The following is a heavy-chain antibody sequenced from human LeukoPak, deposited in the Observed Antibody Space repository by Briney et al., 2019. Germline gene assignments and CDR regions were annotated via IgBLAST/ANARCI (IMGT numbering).Heavy chain of an antibody. D-gene: IGHD3-22*01. CDR3: ARGQFYYDSSGYSY. J-gene: IGHJ4*02. V-gene: IGHV4-30-2*01. CDR2: IYHSGST. CDR1: GGSISSGGYS. Sequence: PSETLCLTCTVSGGSISSGGYSWSWIRQPPGKGLEWIGYIYHSGSTYYNPSLKSRVTISIDTSKNQFSLKLSSVTAADTAVYYCARGQFYYDSSGYSYWGQGTPVTVSS.